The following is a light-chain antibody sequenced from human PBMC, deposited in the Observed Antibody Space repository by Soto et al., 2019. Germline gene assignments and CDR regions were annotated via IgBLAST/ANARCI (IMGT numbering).Light chain of an antibody. Sequence: QSVLTQPPSASGTPGPRVTISCSGSSSNIGSNTVNWYQQLPGPAPKLLIYSNNQRPSGVPDRFSGSKSGTSASLAISGLQSEDEADYYCAALDDSLNGDDVFGTGTKGTVL. V-gene: IGLV1-44*01. CDR2: SNN. J-gene: IGLJ1*01. CDR3: AALDDSLNGDDV. CDR1: SSNIGSNT.